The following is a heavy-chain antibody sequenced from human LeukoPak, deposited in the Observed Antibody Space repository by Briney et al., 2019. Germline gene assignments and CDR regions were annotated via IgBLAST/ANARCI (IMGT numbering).Heavy chain of an antibody. CDR2: IYYSGST. D-gene: IGHD3-3*01. CDR3: ARGMGNFWSGYFPSYYYGMDV. J-gene: IGHJ6*02. V-gene: IGHV4-59*01. CDR1: GGSISSYY. Sequence: SETLSLTCTVSGGSISSYYWSWIRQPPGKGLEWIGYIYYSGSTNYNPSLKSRVTISVDTSKNQFSLKLSSVTAADTAVYYCARGMGNFWSGYFPSYYYGMDVWGQGTMVTVSS.